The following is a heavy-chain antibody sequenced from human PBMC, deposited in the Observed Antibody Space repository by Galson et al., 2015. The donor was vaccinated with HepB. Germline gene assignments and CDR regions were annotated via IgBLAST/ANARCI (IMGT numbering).Heavy chain of an antibody. CDR2: ISAYNGNT. D-gene: IGHD6-19*01. V-gene: IGHV1-18*04. CDR1: GSTFTSYG. Sequence: SVKVSCKASGSTFTSYGISWVRQAPGQGLEWMGWISAYNGNTNYAQKLQGRVTMTTDTSTSTAYMELRSLRSDDTAVYYCARDGYSSGWGGYNWFDPWGQGTLVTVSS. CDR3: ARDGYSSGWGGYNWFDP. J-gene: IGHJ5*02.